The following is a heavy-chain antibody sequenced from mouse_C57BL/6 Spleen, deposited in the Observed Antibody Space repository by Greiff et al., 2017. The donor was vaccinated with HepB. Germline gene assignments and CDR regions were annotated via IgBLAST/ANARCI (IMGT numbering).Heavy chain of an antibody. V-gene: IGHV1-55*01. J-gene: IGHJ1*03. D-gene: IGHD1-1*01. CDR3: ARSLSHYYGSSYWYFDV. Sequence: QVQLQQPGAELVKPGASVKMSCKASGYTFTSYWITWVKQRPGQGLEWIGDIYPGSGSTNYNEKFKSKATLTVDTSSSTAYMQLSSLTSEDSAVYFCARSLSHYYGSSYWYFDVWGTGTTVTVSS. CDR2: IYPGSGST. CDR1: GYTFTSYW.